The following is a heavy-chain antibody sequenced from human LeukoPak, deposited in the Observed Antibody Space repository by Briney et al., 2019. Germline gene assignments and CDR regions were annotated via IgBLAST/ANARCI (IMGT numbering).Heavy chain of an antibody. CDR1: GFTFSSYS. CDR2: ISSSSSYI. CDR3: TTSGYSSSWYVTNRYYFDY. J-gene: IGHJ4*02. D-gene: IGHD6-13*01. Sequence: PGGSLRLSCAASGFTFSSYSMNWVRQAPGKGLEWVSSISSSSSYIYYADSVKGRFTISRDNSKNTLYLQMNSLKTEDTAVYYCTTSGYSSSWYVTNRYYFDYWGQGTLVTVSS. V-gene: IGHV3-21*03.